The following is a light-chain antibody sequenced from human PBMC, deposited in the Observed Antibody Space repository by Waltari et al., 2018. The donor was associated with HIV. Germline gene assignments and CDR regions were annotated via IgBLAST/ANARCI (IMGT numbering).Light chain of an antibody. CDR3: QQRSVWPLT. J-gene: IGKJ4*01. V-gene: IGKV3-11*01. CDR2: DTS. CDR1: QSISRY. Sequence: EIVLTQSPGTLSLFPGETATLSCWASQSISRYLAGYQQKVGQAPRLLIYDTSNRATGIPGRFSGSGSGTDFTLTISGLEPEDFAVYYCQQRSVWPLTFGGGTKVEIK.